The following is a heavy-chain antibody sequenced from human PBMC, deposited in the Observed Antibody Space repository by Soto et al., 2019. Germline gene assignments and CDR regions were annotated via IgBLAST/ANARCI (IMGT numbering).Heavy chain of an antibody. D-gene: IGHD6-13*01. Sequence: GSLRLSCAASGFTFSNFDMSWVRQAPGKRLEWVSGISTSGGTTYYADSVKGRFTSSRDNSKNTLYLQMTSLRAEDTAVYYCATGTAAPAHWGQGTLVTVSS. J-gene: IGHJ1*01. V-gene: IGHV3-23*01. CDR3: ATGTAAPAH. CDR1: GFTFSNFD. CDR2: ISTSGGTT.